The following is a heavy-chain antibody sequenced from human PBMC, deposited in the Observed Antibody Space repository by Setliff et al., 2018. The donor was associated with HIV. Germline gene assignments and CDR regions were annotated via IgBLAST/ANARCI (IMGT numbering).Heavy chain of an antibody. V-gene: IGHV3-53*01. D-gene: IGHD5-18*01. CDR3: AKSEGTGWIQLCTFDC. J-gene: IGHJ4*02. Sequence: PGGSLRLSCSASGFTVSGYYMAWVRQAPGKGLEWVSTIYSGGSTYHADSVKGRFTISRDNSKNTLYLQMNTLRAEDTAVYYCAKSEGTGWIQLCTFDCWGQGTLVTVSS. CDR2: IYSGGST. CDR1: GFTVSGYY.